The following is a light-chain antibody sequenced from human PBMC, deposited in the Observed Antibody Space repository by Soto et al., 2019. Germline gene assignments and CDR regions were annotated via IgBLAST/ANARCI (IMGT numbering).Light chain of an antibody. Sequence: SYELTQPPSVSVSPGETASITCSGETLGHKYASWYQQKPGQSPVVVIFQDSKRPSGIPERFSGSKSGYTATLTISGTPAMDEADYYCQTWDSSSVVFGGGTKLTVL. CDR3: QTWDSSSVV. V-gene: IGLV3-1*01. CDR2: QDS. CDR1: TLGHKY. J-gene: IGLJ2*01.